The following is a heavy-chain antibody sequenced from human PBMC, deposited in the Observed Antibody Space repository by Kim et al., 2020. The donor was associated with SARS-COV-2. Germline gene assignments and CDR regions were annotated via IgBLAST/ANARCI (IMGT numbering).Heavy chain of an antibody. J-gene: IGHJ2*01. CDR1: GGSISSYY. V-gene: IGHV4-59*01. Sequence: SETLSLTCTVSGGSISSYYWSWIRQPPGKGLEWIGYIYYSGSTTYNPSLRSRVTISVDTSKNQFSLKLSSVTAADTAVYYCARDHREWLQYTANWYFELWGRGTLVTVSS. CDR2: IYYSGST. D-gene: IGHD3-3*01. CDR3: ARDHREWLQYTANWYFEL.